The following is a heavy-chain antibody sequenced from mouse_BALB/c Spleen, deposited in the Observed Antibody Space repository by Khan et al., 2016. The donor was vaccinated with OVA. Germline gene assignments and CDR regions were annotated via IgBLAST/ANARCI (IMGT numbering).Heavy chain of an antibody. J-gene: IGHJ2*01. CDR1: GFTFSSYG. CDR2: INSNGGST. Sequence: EVELVESGGGLVQPGGSLKLSCAASGFTFSSYGMSWVRQTPDKRLELVATINSNGGSTYYQDSVKGRFTITRDNSKNTFYLQMSSLKSEDTAIYYCARMARTINWGQGTTLTVSS. V-gene: IGHV5-6-3*01. CDR3: ARMARTIN.